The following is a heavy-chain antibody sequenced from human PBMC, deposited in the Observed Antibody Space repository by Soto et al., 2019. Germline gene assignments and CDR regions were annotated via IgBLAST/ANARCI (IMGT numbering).Heavy chain of an antibody. J-gene: IGHJ4*02. Sequence: QVQLQESGPGLVEPSETLSPTCNVSGGSINSGGYYWGWIRQHPGKGLEWIGYIHYRGTTSYNPSLTSRGYISLDTSEHQFSMKLTSVTVADTAAYYCAKCRDAFGFDTWGQGILVTVSS. CDR2: IHYRGTT. V-gene: IGHV4-31*03. CDR3: AKCRDAFGFDT. D-gene: IGHD2-2*01. CDR1: GGSINSGGYY.